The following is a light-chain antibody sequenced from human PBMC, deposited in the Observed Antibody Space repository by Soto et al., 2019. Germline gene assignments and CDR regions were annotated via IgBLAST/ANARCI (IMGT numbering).Light chain of an antibody. CDR1: SSDIGTYNY. CDR2: EVN. V-gene: IGLV2-14*01. CDR3: SSYTSSRFVV. Sequence: QSALTQPASVSGSPGQSITISCAGTSSDIGTYNYVSWYQQHPGKAPKLIIYEVNNRPSGAYNRFSGSKSGNTASLTISGLQPEDEADYHCSSYTSSRFVVFGGGTKLTVL. J-gene: IGLJ2*01.